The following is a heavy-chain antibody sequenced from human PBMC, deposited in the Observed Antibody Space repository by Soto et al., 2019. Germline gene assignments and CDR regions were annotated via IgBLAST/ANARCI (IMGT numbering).Heavy chain of an antibody. D-gene: IGHD3-16*02. CDR1: GYTFTSYY. Sequence: SVKVSCKASGYTFTSYYMHWVRQAPGQGLEWIGLIVVGSGNTNYAQKFQERVTITRDMSTSTSYMELSSLRSEDTAVYYCAADSPGYDCIWGSYRSPYAFDIWGQGTMVTVSS. CDR2: IVVGSGNT. CDR3: AADSPGYDCIWGSYRSPYAFDI. V-gene: IGHV1-58*02. J-gene: IGHJ3*02.